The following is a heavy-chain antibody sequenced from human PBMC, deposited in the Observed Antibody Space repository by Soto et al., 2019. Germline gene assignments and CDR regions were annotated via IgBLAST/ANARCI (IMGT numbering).Heavy chain of an antibody. Sequence: PGGSLRLSCAASGFTVSSYGMHWVRQAPGKGLEWVAVISYDGSNKYYADSVKGRFTISRDNSKNTLYLQMNSLRAEDTAVYYCAKDDGYSSSWYVDYWGQGTLVTVSS. CDR1: GFTVSSYG. V-gene: IGHV3-30*18. D-gene: IGHD6-13*01. J-gene: IGHJ4*02. CDR3: AKDDGYSSSWYVDY. CDR2: ISYDGSNK.